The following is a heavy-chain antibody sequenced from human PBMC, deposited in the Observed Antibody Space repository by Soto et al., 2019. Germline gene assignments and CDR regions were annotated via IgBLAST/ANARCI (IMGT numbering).Heavy chain of an antibody. CDR3: ARARLSNGDPNIYFSYGLDV. V-gene: IGHV1-69*01. CDR1: GDMFRNSA. D-gene: IGHD3-10*01. J-gene: IGHJ6*02. CDR2: IIPLFRKT. Sequence: QVQLVQSGAEVKRPGSSVKVSCKASGDMFRNSAFTWVRQAPGQGLAWMGVIIPLFRKTNVAQKFQGRVTFTADESTSSLYMEVSSLTSEDTAVYYCARARLSNGDPNIYFSYGLDVWGQGTTITVSS.